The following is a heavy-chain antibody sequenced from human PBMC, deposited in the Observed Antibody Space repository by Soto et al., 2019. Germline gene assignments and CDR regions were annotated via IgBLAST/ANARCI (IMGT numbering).Heavy chain of an antibody. V-gene: IGHV4-39*01. J-gene: IGHJ4*02. CDR1: GGSISSSSYY. CDR2: IYYSGST. D-gene: IGHD3-10*01. CDR3: ARQGITMVRGVIKHFDY. Sequence: QLQLQESGPGLVKPSETLSLTCTVSGGSISSSSYYWGWIRQPPGKGLEWIGSIYYSGSTYYNPSLKRRVTISVDTSKNQFSLKLSSVTAADTAVYYCARQGITMVRGVIKHFDYWGQGTLVTVSS.